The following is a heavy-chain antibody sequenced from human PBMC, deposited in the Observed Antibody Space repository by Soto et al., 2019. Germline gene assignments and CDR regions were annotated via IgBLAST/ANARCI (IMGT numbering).Heavy chain of an antibody. V-gene: IGHV4-38-2*02. D-gene: IGHD5-18*01. CDR2: MYHSGST. CDR1: GYSISSGYY. CDR3: ARDNGYREGIYDY. Sequence: PSETLSLTCAVSGYSISSGYYWGWFRQPPGKGLEWIGSMYHSGSTYYNPSLKSRVTISVDTSKNQFSLKLSPVTAADTAVYYCARDNGYREGIYDYWGQGTLVTVSS. J-gene: IGHJ4*02.